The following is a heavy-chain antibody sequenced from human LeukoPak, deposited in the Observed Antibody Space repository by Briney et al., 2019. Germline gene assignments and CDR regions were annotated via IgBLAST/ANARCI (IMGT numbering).Heavy chain of an antibody. CDR3: ARVRRYYDSSGYYTYYYYYGMDV. V-gene: IGHV1-8*02. J-gene: IGHJ6*02. Sequence: ASVKVSCKASGYTFTSYGISWVRQATGQGLEWMGWMNPNSGNTGYAQKFQGRVTMTRNTSISTAYMELSSLRSEDTAVYYCARVRRYYDSSGYYTYYYYYGMDVWGQGTTVTVSS. CDR1: GYTFTSYG. D-gene: IGHD3-22*01. CDR2: MNPNSGNT.